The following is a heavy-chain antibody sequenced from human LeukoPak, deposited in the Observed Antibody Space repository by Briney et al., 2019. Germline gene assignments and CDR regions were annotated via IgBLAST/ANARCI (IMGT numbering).Heavy chain of an antibody. CDR3: ARGSWDDVGYYYYYYMDV. CDR1: GGSFSSHA. Sequence: SVKDSCKASGGSFSSHAVGWVRQAPGQGLEWLGGTIPLFGATRYAQKFQGRVTITTDESTRTAYMDLSSLTSEDTAVYYCARGSWDDVGYYYYYYMDVWGKGSTVTVSS. CDR2: TIPLFGAT. V-gene: IGHV1-69*05. D-gene: IGHD1-1*01. J-gene: IGHJ6*03.